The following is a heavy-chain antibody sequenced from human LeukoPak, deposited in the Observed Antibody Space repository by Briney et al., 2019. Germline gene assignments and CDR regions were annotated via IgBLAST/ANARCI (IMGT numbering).Heavy chain of an antibody. D-gene: IGHD3-22*01. J-gene: IGHJ4*02. CDR1: GYTFTGYY. V-gene: IGHV1-2*02. CDR2: IDPNSGGT. Sequence: ASVKVSCKTSGYTFTGYYMHWVGQAPGQGLEWMGWIDPNSGGTNYAQKFQARVTMTRDTSIGTAYMELSGLTSDDTAVYYCARGYYDRGSLYYFDYWGQGTLVTVSS. CDR3: ARGYYDRGSLYYFDY.